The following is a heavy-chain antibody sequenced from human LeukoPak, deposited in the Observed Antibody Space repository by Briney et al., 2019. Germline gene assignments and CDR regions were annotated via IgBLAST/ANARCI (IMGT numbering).Heavy chain of an antibody. CDR1: GVSFSGYY. J-gene: IGHJ4*02. CDR3: ARAYSGIVVVPAARTRWDY. CDR2: INHSGST. Sequence: SETLSLTCAVYGVSFSGYYWSWIRQPPGKGLEWIGEINHSGSTNYNPSLKSPTTKTAATSKNQFSLKLSSVTAADTAVYYCARAYSGIVVVPAARTRWDYWGQGTLVTVSS. D-gene: IGHD2-2*01. V-gene: IGHV4-34*01.